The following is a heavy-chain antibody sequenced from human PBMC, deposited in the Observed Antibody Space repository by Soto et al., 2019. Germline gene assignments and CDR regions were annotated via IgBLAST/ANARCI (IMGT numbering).Heavy chain of an antibody. CDR3: ARDLILASYYFDY. D-gene: IGHD3-3*02. Sequence: GGSLRLSCAASGFTFSSYEMNWVRQAPGKGLEWVSYISSSGSTIYYADSVKGRFTISRDNAKNSLYLQMNSLRAEDTTVYYCARDLILASYYFDYWGQGTLVTVSS. J-gene: IGHJ4*02. CDR2: ISSSGSTI. CDR1: GFTFSSYE. V-gene: IGHV3-48*03.